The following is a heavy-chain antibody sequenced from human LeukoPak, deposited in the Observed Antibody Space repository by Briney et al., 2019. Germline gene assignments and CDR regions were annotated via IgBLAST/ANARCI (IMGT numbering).Heavy chain of an antibody. Sequence: SETLSLTCTVSGDSVISGDYRWTWIRQPPGKGLEWIGYTYFTGSTYFNPSLKRRVAISIDTSKNQFSLQLTSVTAADTAVYYCAREAVAGQGIIDYWGQGTLVTVSS. CDR3: AREAVAGQGIIDY. D-gene: IGHD6-19*01. CDR1: GDSVISGDYR. CDR2: TYFTGST. V-gene: IGHV4-30-4*01. J-gene: IGHJ4*02.